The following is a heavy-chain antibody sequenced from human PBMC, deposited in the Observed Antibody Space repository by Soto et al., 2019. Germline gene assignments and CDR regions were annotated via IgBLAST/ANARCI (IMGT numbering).Heavy chain of an antibody. J-gene: IGHJ4*02. Sequence: GGSLRLSCAASGFTFSSYWMHWVRQAPGKGLVWVSRINSDGSSTSYADSVKGRFTISRDNAKNTLYLQMNSLRAEDTAVYYCAREADYGSGSYHFDYWGQGTLVTVYS. CDR1: GFTFSSYW. CDR2: INSDGSST. V-gene: IGHV3-74*01. CDR3: AREADYGSGSYHFDY. D-gene: IGHD3-10*01.